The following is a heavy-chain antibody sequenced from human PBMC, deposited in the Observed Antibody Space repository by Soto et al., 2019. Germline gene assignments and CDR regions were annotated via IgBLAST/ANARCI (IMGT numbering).Heavy chain of an antibody. J-gene: IGHJ4*02. CDR3: AKFYYYDRTRIDY. CDR2: IYYSGNT. V-gene: IGHV4-30-4*01. D-gene: IGHD3-22*01. Sequence: SETLSLTCTVSGGSIRSGGYYWSWVRQNPRRGLEWIGNIYYSGNTYYNPSLQSRTTISVDTSKRRFSLNLSSVTAADTAVYYCAKFYYYDRTRIDYWGEGALVTVSS. CDR1: GGSIRSGGYY.